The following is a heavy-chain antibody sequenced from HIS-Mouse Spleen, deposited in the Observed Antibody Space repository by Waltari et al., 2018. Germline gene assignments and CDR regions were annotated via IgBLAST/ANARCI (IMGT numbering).Heavy chain of an antibody. D-gene: IGHD3-10*01. CDR3: ARHYYYGSGSYYFDY. V-gene: IGHV3-53*02. CDR1: GFTVSSNY. Sequence: EVQLVETGGGLIQPGGSLRLSCAASGFTVSSNYMSWVRQAPGKGLEVYSVIYGGGRTYYADSVKGRFTISSDNSKNTLYLQMNSLRAEDTAVYYCARHYYYGSGSYYFDYWGQGTLVTVSS. J-gene: IGHJ4*02. CDR2: IYGGGRT.